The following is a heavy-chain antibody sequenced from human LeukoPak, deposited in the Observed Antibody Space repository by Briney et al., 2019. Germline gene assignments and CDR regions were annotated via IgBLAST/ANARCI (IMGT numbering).Heavy chain of an antibody. J-gene: IGHJ6*02. D-gene: IGHD2-2*01. CDR1: GGSISSGDYY. V-gene: IGHV4-30-4*01. CDR3: ARDPGLYCSSTSCLGV. Sequence: SETLSLTCTVSGGSISSGDYYWSWIRQPPGKGLEWIGYIYYSGSTYYNPSLKSRVTISVDTSKNQFSLKLSSVTAADTAVYYCARDPGLYCSSTSCLGVWGQGTTVTVSS. CDR2: IYYSGST.